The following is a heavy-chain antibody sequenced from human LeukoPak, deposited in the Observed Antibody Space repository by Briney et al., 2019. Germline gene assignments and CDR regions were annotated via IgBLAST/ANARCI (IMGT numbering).Heavy chain of an antibody. J-gene: IGHJ4*02. CDR2: IYYTGNT. V-gene: IGHV4-39*07. D-gene: IGHD6-13*01. CDR1: GDSITGYY. CDR3: ARGVVAAAGRTFDF. Sequence: SETLSLTCSVSGDSITGYYWGWIRQPPGKGLEWIGNIYYTGNTYYNSSLKSRVTISLDTSKNQFSLKVSSVTAADTAVYYCARGVVAAAGRTFDFWGQGTLVTVSS.